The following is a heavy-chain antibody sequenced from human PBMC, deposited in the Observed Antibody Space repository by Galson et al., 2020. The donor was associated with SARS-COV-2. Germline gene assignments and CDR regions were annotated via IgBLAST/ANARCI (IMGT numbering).Heavy chain of an antibody. CDR2: IRNTGNSYPK. CDR3: TRDWNGAVDY. D-gene: IGHD1-1*01. Sequence: GGSLRLSCIASGFTFNDHFMDWVRQAPGKGLEWVARIRNTGNSYPKEYAASVKGRFTISRDDSKNSVHLQMNSLKTEDTAVYYCTRDWNGAVDYWGQGTLVTVSS. V-gene: IGHV3-72*01. J-gene: IGHJ4*02. CDR1: GFTFNDHF.